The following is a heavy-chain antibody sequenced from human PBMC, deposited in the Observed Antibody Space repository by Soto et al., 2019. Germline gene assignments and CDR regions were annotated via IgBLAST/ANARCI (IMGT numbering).Heavy chain of an antibody. CDR3: ARGYYYDSSGYYSLPFYFDY. CDR2: INPNSGGT. D-gene: IGHD3-22*01. V-gene: IGHV1-2*04. Sequence: GASVKVSCKASGYAFTGYYMHWVLQAPGQGLEWMGWINPNSGGTNYAQKFQGWVTMTRDTSISTAYMELSRLRSDDTAVYYCARGYYYDSSGYYSLPFYFDYWGQGTLVTVSS. J-gene: IGHJ4*02. CDR1: GYAFTGYY.